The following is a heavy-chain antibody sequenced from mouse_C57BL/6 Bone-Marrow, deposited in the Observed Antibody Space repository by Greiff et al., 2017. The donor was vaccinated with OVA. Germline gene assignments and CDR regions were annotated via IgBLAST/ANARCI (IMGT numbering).Heavy chain of an antibody. V-gene: IGHV3-6*01. CDR2: ISYDGSN. CDR3: ARDLLLRSFAY. Sequence: EVQLVESGPGLVKPSQSLSLTCSVTGYSITSGYYWNWIRQFPGNKLEWMGYISYDGSNNYNPSLKNRISITRDTSKNQFFLKLNSVTTEDTATYYCARDLLLRSFAYWGQGTLVTVSA. J-gene: IGHJ3*01. D-gene: IGHD1-1*01. CDR1: GYSITSGYY.